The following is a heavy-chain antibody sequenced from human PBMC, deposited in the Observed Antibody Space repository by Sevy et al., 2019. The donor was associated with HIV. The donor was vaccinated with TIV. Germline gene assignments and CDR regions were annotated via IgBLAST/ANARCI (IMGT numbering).Heavy chain of an antibody. CDR1: GFPFSDAW. Sequence: GGSLRLSCAASGFPFSDAWMNWVRQAPGKGLEWVGLIKNENDGGTTDNAAPVKGRSTISRDDSNNTLYLQMSRLKTEDTDKYYGTKDWGSGCTWVRAFDVWGQGTMVTGSS. J-gene: IGHJ3*01. CDR3: TKDWGSGCTWVRAFDV. V-gene: IGHV3-15*01. CDR2: IKNENDGGTT. D-gene: IGHD3-16*01.